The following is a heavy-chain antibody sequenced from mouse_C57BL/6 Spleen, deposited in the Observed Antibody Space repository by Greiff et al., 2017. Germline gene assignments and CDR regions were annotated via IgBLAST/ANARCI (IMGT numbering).Heavy chain of an antibody. Sequence: EVQRVESGPGLVKPSQSLSLTCSVTGYSITSGYYWNWIRQFPGNKLEWMGYISYDGSNNYNPSLKNRISITRDTSKNQFFLKLNSVTTEDTATYYCASKGDGYYDAMDYWGQGTSVTVSS. CDR3: ASKGDGYYDAMDY. V-gene: IGHV3-6*01. J-gene: IGHJ4*01. CDR1: GYSITSGYY. D-gene: IGHD2-3*01. CDR2: ISYDGSN.